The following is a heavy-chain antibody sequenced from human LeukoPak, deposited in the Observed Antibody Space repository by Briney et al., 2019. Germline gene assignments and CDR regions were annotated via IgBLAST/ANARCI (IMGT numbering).Heavy chain of an antibody. Sequence: GGSLRLSCAASGFTFSSYSMNWVRQAPGKGLEWVSSISSSSSYIYYADSVKGRFTITRDNAKNSLYLQMNSLRAEDTAVYYCARDKTIAAAGTASDYWGQGTLVTVSS. D-gene: IGHD6-13*01. CDR1: GFTFSSYS. CDR3: ARDKTIAAAGTASDY. J-gene: IGHJ4*02. CDR2: ISSSSSYI. V-gene: IGHV3-21*01.